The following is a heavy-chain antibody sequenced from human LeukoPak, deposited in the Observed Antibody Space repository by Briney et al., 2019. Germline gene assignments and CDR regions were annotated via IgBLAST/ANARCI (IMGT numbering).Heavy chain of an antibody. J-gene: IGHJ3*02. CDR1: GFTFSSCA. Sequence: GGSLRLSCAASGFTFSSCAMSWVRQAPGKGLEWVSAISGSGGSTYYADSVKGRFTISRDNAKSSLYLQMNSLRAEDTALYYCAKDSGYSSGNGAFDIWGQGTMVTVSS. CDR3: AKDSGYSSGNGAFDI. CDR2: ISGSGGST. D-gene: IGHD6-19*01. V-gene: IGHV3-23*01.